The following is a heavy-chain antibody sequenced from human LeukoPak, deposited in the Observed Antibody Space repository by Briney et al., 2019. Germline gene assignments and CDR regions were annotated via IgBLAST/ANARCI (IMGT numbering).Heavy chain of an antibody. CDR2: IYYSGST. CDR3: ARSPRLLLPDY. D-gene: IGHD3-22*01. CDR1: GGSISSGGYY. Sequence: PSETLSLTCTVSGGSISSGGYYWSWIRQHPGKGLEWIGYIYYSGSTYYNPSLKSRVTISVDTSKNQFSLKLSSVTAADTAVYYCARSPRLLLPDYWGQGTLVTVSS. J-gene: IGHJ4*02. V-gene: IGHV4-31*03.